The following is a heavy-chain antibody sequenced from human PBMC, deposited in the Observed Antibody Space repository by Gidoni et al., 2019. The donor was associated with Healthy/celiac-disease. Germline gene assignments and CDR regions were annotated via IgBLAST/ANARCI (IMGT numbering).Heavy chain of an antibody. J-gene: IGHJ6*02. CDR1: GDTFTGYY. CDR2: INPNSGGT. CDR3: ARDPGVDGGWYERVYYYGMDV. Sequence: VQLVQSGAEVKKHGASVQVPCKASGDTFTGYYMHWVRQAPGQGLEWMGWINPNSGGTNYAQKFQGRVTMTRDTSISTAYMELSRLRSDDTAVYYCARDPGVDGGWYERVYYYGMDVWGQGTTVTVSS. V-gene: IGHV1-2*02. D-gene: IGHD6-19*01.